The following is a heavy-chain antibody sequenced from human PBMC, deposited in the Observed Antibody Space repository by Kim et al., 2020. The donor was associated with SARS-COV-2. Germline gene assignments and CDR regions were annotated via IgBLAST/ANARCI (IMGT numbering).Heavy chain of an antibody. CDR2: IYPGDSDT. V-gene: IGHV5-51*01. J-gene: IGHJ4*02. Sequence: GESLKISCKGSGYRFTNYWIGWVRQMPGKGLEWMGIIYPGDSDTRYSPSFQGQVTISADKSISTAYLQWSSLKASDTAMYYCARQEGGSSYCGGDCYSAAVLWGQGTLVTVSS. D-gene: IGHD2-21*02. CDR1: GYRFTNYW. CDR3: ARQEGGSSYCGGDCYSAAVL.